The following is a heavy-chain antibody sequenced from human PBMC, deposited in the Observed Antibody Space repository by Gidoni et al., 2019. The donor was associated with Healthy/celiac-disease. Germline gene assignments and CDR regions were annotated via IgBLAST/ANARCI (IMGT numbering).Heavy chain of an antibody. CDR3: ARANGDYGGNPALAYFQH. Sequence: QVQLVQSGAEVKKPGASVKVSCKASGYTFTGYYMHWVRQAPGQGLEWMGWINPNSGGTNYAQKFQGRVTMTRDTSISTAYMELSRLSSEDTAVYYCARANGDYGGNPALAYFQHWGQGTLVTVSS. V-gene: IGHV1-2*02. D-gene: IGHD4-17*01. J-gene: IGHJ1*01. CDR2: INPNSGGT. CDR1: GYTFTGYY.